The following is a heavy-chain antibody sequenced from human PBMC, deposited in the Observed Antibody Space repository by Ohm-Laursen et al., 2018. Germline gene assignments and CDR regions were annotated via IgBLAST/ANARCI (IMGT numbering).Heavy chain of an antibody. D-gene: IGHD3-10*01. CDR3: ARAMVRGVISPFDY. Sequence: GTLSLTCTVSDGSISSYYWSWIRQPAGKGLEWIGRIYTSGSPKYNPSLKSRVTMSVDTSKNQFSLRLSSVTAADTAVYYCARAMVRGVISPFDYWGQGTLVTVSS. CDR1: DGSISSYY. V-gene: IGHV4-4*07. J-gene: IGHJ4*02. CDR2: IYTSGSP.